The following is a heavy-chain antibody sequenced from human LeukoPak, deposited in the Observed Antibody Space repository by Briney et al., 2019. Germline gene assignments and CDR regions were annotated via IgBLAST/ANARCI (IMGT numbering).Heavy chain of an antibody. CDR3: ARDCSSTSCYFDY. Sequence: GESLRLSCAASGFIFSKYIMNWVRQAPGKGLEWVSYISSSSSVIYHADSVKGRFTITRENAKNSLYLQMNSLRDEDTAVYYCARDCSSTSCYFDYWGQGTLVTVS. CDR1: GFIFSKYI. CDR2: ISSSSSVI. J-gene: IGHJ4*02. D-gene: IGHD2-2*01. V-gene: IGHV3-48*02.